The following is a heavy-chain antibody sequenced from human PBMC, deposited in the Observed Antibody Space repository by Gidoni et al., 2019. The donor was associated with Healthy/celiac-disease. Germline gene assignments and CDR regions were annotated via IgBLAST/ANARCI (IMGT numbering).Heavy chain of an antibody. V-gene: IGHV3-15*01. CDR3: TTDSSGPYYYYGMDV. J-gene: IGHJ6*02. Sequence: EVQLVESGGGLVKPGGSLRLSCAASGFTFSNAWLSWVRQAPGKGLEWVGRIKSKTDGGTTDYAAPVKGRFTISRDDSKNTLYLQMNSLKTEDTAVYYCTTDSSGPYYYYGMDVWGQGTTVTVSS. D-gene: IGHD3-22*01. CDR2: IKSKTDGGTT. CDR1: GFTFSNAW.